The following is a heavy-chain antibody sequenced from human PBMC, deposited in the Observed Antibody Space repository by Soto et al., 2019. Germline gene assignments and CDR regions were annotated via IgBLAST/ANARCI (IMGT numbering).Heavy chain of an antibody. CDR3: ASERGSSYFDY. CDR1: GFPLSDYG. D-gene: IGHD1-26*01. Sequence: QVQLVESGGGVVQPGRSLRLSCGVSGFPLSDYGMHWVRQAPGKGLEWVAVIWYDESKKYYADSVKGRFTISRDTSKNTVYLQMNSLRVEDMAVYYCASERGSSYFDYWGQGTLVTVSS. CDR2: IWYDESKK. J-gene: IGHJ4*02. V-gene: IGHV3-33*01.